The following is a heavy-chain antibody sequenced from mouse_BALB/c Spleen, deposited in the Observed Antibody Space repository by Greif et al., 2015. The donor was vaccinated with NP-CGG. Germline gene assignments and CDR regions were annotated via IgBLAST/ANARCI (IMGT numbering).Heavy chain of an antibody. J-gene: IGHJ4*01. CDR1: GFTFSDYY. CDR2: IRDGGSYT. Sequence: VQLKESGGGLVQPGGSRKLSCAASGFTFSDYYMYWVRQTPEKRLEWVATIRDGGSYTYYPDSVKGRFTISRDNAKNNLYLQMSSLKSEDTAMYYCARDYGNYVYAMDYWGQGTSVTVSS. D-gene: IGHD2-1*01. CDR3: ARDYGNYVYAMDY. V-gene: IGHV5-4*02.